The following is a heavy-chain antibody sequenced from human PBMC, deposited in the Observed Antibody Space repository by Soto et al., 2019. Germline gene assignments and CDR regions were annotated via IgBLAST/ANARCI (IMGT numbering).Heavy chain of an antibody. Sequence: PSETLSLTCTVSGGSISSSSYYWGWIRQPPGKGLEWIGSIYYSGSTYYNPSLKSRVTISVDTSKNQFSLKLSSVTAADTAVYYCARRGTMIVDCWFDPWGQGTLVTVSS. CDR3: ARRGTMIVDCWFDP. CDR2: IYYSGST. J-gene: IGHJ5*02. CDR1: GGSISSSSYY. V-gene: IGHV4-39*01. D-gene: IGHD3-22*01.